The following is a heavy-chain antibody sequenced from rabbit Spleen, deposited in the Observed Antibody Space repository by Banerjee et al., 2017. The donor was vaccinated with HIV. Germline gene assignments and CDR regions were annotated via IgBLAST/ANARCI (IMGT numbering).Heavy chain of an antibody. Sequence: QEQLVESGGGLVKPEGSLTLTCKASAFSFSDRDVMCWVRQAPGKGLEWIGFIDPIFSGTYYANWVNGRFTISSHNAQNTLYLQMTSLTAADTATYFCARGEHFSVGFSAFAIYLDLWGPGTLVTVS. CDR2: IDPIFSGT. J-gene: IGHJ4*01. D-gene: IGHD6-1*01. CDR1: AFSFSDRDV. CDR3: ARGEHFSVGFSAFAIYLDL. V-gene: IGHV1S47*01.